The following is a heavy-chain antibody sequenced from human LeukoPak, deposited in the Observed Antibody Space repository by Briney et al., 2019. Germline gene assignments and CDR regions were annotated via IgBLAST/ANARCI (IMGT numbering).Heavy chain of an antibody. CDR3: ARDPTAIFGVVMTYGMDV. CDR2: ISWNSGSK. J-gene: IGHJ6*02. D-gene: IGHD3-3*01. CDR1: GFTFENSA. Sequence: PGGSLRLSCAASGFTFENSAMHWVRQAPGKGPEWVSGISWNSGSKGYADSVKGRFTISRDNAKSSLFLQMNSLRAEDTALYHCARDPTAIFGVVMTYGMDVWGQGTTVTVSS. V-gene: IGHV3-9*01.